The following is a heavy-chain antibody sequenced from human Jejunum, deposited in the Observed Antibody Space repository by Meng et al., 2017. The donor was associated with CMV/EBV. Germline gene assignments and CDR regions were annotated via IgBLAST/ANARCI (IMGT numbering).Heavy chain of an antibody. CDR3: ARVTGGDYDPFGF. D-gene: IGHD4-17*01. Sequence: SGFMFNNYAMNWVRQVPGKGLEWVSSISSSGFYIYYADSVKGRSTISRDNAKNSVYLQMSSLRAEDTAVYYCARVTGGDYDPFGFWGQGTMVTVSS. CDR2: ISSSGFYI. J-gene: IGHJ3*01. V-gene: IGHV3-21*01. CDR1: GFMFNNYA.